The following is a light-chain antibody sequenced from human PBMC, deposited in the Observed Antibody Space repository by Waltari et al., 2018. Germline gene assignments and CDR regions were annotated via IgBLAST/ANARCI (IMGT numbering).Light chain of an antibody. Sequence: DIVMTQSPDSLALCTGERATITCKSAQGALYSSNNKNYLAWYQQKPGQPPKLLIYWASTRASGVPDRFSGSGSGTDFTLTISSLQAEDVAVYYCQQYYSTPWTFGQGTKVEIK. V-gene: IGKV4-1*01. CDR1: QGALYSSNNKNY. CDR2: WAS. CDR3: QQYYSTPWT. J-gene: IGKJ1*01.